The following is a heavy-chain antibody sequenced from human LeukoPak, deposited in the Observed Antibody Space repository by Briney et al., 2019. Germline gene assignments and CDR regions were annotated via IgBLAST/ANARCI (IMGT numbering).Heavy chain of an antibody. CDR2: ISVSGNT. CDR1: GFTLSSYA. Sequence: PGGSLRLSCAASGFTLSSYAMSWVRQAPGKGLEWVSAISVSGNTYHADSVKGRFTISRDSSKNTLYLQMNRLRAEDAAVYYCARPTLTGYHNWALNYWGQGTLVTVSS. V-gene: IGHV3-23*01. CDR3: ARPTLTGYHNWALNY. J-gene: IGHJ4*02. D-gene: IGHD3-9*01.